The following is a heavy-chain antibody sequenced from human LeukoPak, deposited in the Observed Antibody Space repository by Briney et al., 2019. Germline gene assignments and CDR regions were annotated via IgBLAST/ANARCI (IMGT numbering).Heavy chain of an antibody. CDR1: GGSISSYY. V-gene: IGHV4-59*08. J-gene: IGHJ6*03. CDR2: IYYSGST. D-gene: IGHD5-18*01. Sequence: SETLSLTCTVSGGSISSYYWSWIRQPPGKGLEWIGYIYYSGSTNYSPSLKSRVTISVDTSKNQFSLKLSSVTAADTAVYYCARQMDTAMVTGHYYNYMDVWGKGTTVTVSS. CDR3: ARQMDTAMVTGHYYNYMDV.